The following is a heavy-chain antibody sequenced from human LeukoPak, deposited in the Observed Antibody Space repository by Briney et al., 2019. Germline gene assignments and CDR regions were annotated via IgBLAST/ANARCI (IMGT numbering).Heavy chain of an antibody. V-gene: IGHV4-59*01. D-gene: IGHD3-16*02. CDR1: GGSISSYY. CDR2: IYYSGST. CDR3: AAGGSKRLGELSLYPY. J-gene: IGHJ4*02. Sequence: SETLSLTCTVSGGSISSYYWSWMRQPSGKGLEWIGYIYYSGSTNYNPSLKSRVTISVDTSKNQFSLKLSSVTAADTAVYYCAAGGSKRLGELSLYPYWGQGTLVTVSS.